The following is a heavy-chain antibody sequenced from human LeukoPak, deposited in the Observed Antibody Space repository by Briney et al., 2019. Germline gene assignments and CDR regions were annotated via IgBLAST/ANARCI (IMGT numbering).Heavy chain of an antibody. D-gene: IGHD5-12*01. CDR1: GFTFSNYW. V-gene: IGHV3-7*01. CDR2: IKQDGSEK. CDR3: ARGRLNY. J-gene: IGHJ4*02. Sequence: GGSLRLSCAASGFTFSNYWMTWVRQTPGKGLEWMAIIKQDGSEKYYVDSVKGRFTISGDNAKNSLYLQMNSLSAEDTAVYYCARGRLNYWGQGTLVTVSS.